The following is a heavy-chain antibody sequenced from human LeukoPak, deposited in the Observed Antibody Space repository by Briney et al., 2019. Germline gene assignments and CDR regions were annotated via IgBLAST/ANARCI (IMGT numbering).Heavy chain of an antibody. Sequence: PSETLPLTCTVSGGSISSYYWSWIRQPPGKGLGWIGYIYYSGSTNYNPSLKSRVTISVDTSKNQFSLKLSSVTAADTAVYYCARAPPYSSSWYGAFEYWGQGTLVTVSS. CDR3: ARAPPYSSSWYGAFEY. J-gene: IGHJ4*02. V-gene: IGHV4-59*01. CDR1: GGSISSYY. D-gene: IGHD6-13*01. CDR2: IYYSGST.